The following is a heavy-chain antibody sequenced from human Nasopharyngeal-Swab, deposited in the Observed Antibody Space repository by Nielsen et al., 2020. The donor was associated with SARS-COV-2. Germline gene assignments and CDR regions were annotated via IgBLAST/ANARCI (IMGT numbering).Heavy chain of an antibody. CDR1: GFSLYTRGMC. V-gene: IGHV2-70*11. CDR3: TREQPSGDYDYYGMDV. J-gene: IGHJ6*02. Sequence: SGPTLVKPTATLTLTCTFSGFSLYTRGMCVSWIRQPPGKAPEWLARTDWDGDRYYNPSLKTRLTISRDIAKSQVVLTMTNMAPMDTATYYCTREQPSGDYDYYGMDVWGRGTTFTVSS. D-gene: IGHD1-1*01. CDR2: TDWDGDR.